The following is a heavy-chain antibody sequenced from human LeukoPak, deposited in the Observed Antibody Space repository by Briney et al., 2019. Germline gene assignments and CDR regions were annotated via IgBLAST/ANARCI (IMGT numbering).Heavy chain of an antibody. J-gene: IGHJ5*02. Sequence: GGSLRLSCAASGFTFSSYAMSWVRQAPGKGLEWVSAISGSGGSTYYADSVKGRFTISRDNSKNTLYLQMKSLRAEDAAVYYCAKVIVVVPATRGGFDPWGQGTLVTVSS. CDR3: AKVIVVVPATRGGFDP. CDR1: GFTFSSYA. CDR2: ISGSGGST. D-gene: IGHD2-2*01. V-gene: IGHV3-23*01.